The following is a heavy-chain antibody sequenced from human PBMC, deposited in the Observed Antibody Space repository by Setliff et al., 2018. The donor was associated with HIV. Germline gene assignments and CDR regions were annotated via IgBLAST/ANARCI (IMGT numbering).Heavy chain of an antibody. CDR2: VSQGGST. J-gene: IGHJ5*02. Sequence: PSETLSLTCSVSGVSINRTDHYWGWIRQSPGKRLEWIGSVSQGGSTYYNPSLKSRITISVDRSKNLFSLKLISVTAADQGVYYCARVPVAGANWFDPWGQGTLVTVSS. D-gene: IGHD2-21*01. CDR1: GVSINRTDHY. V-gene: IGHV4-39*01. CDR3: ARVPVAGANWFDP.